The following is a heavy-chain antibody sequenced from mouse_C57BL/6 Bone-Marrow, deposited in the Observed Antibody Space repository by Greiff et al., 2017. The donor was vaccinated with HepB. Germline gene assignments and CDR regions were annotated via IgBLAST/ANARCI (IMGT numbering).Heavy chain of an antibody. D-gene: IGHD1-1*01. CDR3: ARDHYGSRAVFAY. CDR1: GYTFTSYG. V-gene: IGHV1-81*01. J-gene: IGHJ3*01. Sequence: QVQLKESGAELARPGASVKLSCKASGYTFTSYGISWVKQRTGQGLEWIGEIYPRSGNTYYNEKFKGKATLTADKSSSTAYMELRSLTSEDSAVYFCARDHYGSRAVFAYWGQGTLVTVSA. CDR2: IYPRSGNT.